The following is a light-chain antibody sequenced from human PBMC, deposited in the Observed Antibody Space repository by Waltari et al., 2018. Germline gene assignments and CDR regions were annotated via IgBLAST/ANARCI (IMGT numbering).Light chain of an antibody. CDR1: QSISSY. V-gene: IGKV1-39*01. J-gene: IGKJ1*01. Sequence: DIQTTHSPPSLSPSVAHRVTNTCRASQSISSYLNWYQQKPGKAPKLLIYAASSLQSGVPSRFSGSGSGTDFTLTISSLQPEDFATYYCQQSYSTPWTFGQGTKVEIK. CDR3: QQSYSTPWT. CDR2: AAS.